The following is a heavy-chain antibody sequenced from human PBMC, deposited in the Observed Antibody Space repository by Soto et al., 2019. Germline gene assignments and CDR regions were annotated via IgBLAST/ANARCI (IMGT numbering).Heavy chain of an antibody. CDR2: IYYTGTT. Sequence: SETLSLTCTVSCGSISSYYWSWIRQPPGKGLEWIGYIYYTGTTNYNPSLKSRVTISVDTSKNQFSLKLSSVTAADTAVYYCARRLYYDSSGFEGGGMDVWGQGTTVTVS. D-gene: IGHD3-22*01. J-gene: IGHJ6*02. CDR3: ARRLYYDSSGFEGGGMDV. V-gene: IGHV4-59*08. CDR1: CGSISSYY.